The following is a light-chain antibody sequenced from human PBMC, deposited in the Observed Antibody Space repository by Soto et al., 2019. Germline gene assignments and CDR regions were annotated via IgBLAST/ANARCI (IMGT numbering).Light chain of an antibody. CDR2: NTN. J-gene: IGLJ3*02. V-gene: IGLV8-61*01. Sequence: QTVVTQEPSFSVSPGGTVTLTCGLNSGSISTSYYPSWYQQTPGQAPRTLIYNTNTRSSGVPDRFSGSILVNKAALTIAGAQADDESDYYCVLYMGSGIWVFGGGTKVTVL. CDR1: SGSISTSYY. CDR3: VLYMGSGIWV.